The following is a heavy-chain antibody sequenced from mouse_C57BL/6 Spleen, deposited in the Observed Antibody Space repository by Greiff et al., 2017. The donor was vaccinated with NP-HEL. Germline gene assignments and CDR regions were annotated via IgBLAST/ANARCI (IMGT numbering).Heavy chain of an antibody. CDR3: ARALYDYEEGVDY. D-gene: IGHD2-4*01. V-gene: IGHV3-6*01. CDR2: ISYDGSN. CDR1: GYSITSGYY. J-gene: IGHJ2*01. Sequence: VQLKESGPGLVKPSQSLSLTCFVTGYSITSGYYWNWFRQFPGNKLEWMGYISYDGSNNYKPSLKNRISITRDTSKNQFFLKLNSVTTEDTATYDGARALYDYEEGVDYWGQGTTLTVSS.